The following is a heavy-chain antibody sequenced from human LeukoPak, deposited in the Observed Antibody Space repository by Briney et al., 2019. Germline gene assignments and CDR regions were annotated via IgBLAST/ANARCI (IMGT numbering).Heavy chain of an antibody. CDR2: IYYSGST. Sequence: PSETLSLTCTVSGGSISSYYWSWIRQPPGKGLEWIGYIYYSGSTNYNPSLKSRVTISVDTSKNQFSLKLSSVTAADTAVYYCARELLGYCSGSSCSTYDYWGQGTLVTVSS. CDR3: ARELLGYCSGSSCSTYDY. CDR1: GGSISSYY. V-gene: IGHV4-59*12. J-gene: IGHJ4*02. D-gene: IGHD2-15*01.